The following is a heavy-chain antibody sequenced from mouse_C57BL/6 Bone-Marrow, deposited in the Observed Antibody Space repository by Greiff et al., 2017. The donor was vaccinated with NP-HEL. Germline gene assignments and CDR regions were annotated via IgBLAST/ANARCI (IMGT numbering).Heavy chain of an antibody. CDR3: AREGYGNYAWFAY. J-gene: IGHJ3*01. CDR2: ISDGGSYT. CDR1: GFTFSSYA. Sequence: DVMLVESGGGLVKPGGSLKLSCAASGFTFSSYAMSWVRQTPEKRLEWVATISDGGSYTYYPDNVKGRFTISRDNAKNTLYLQMSHLKSEDTAMYYGAREGYGNYAWFAYWGQGTLVTVSA. V-gene: IGHV5-4*01. D-gene: IGHD2-1*01.